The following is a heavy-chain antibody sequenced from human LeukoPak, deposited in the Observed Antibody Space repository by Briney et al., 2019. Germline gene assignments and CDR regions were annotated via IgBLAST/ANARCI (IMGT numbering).Heavy chain of an antibody. CDR1: GFTFSSYA. D-gene: IGHD2-21*02. J-gene: IGHJ4*02. CDR2: ISGSGGST. Sequence: GGSLRLSCAASGFTFSSYAMSWVRQAPGKGLEWVSAISGSGGSTYYADSVKGRFTISRDNSKNTLYLQMNSLRAEDTAVYYCAKDGRAYCGGDCYSGYWGQETLVTVSS. V-gene: IGHV3-23*01. CDR3: AKDGRAYCGGDCYSGY.